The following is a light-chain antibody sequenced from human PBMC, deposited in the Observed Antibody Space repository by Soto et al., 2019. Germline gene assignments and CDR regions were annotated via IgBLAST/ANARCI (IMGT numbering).Light chain of an antibody. Sequence: EIVLTQSPATLSLSPGERVTLSCRASQSVSNSLAWYQQKPGQPPRLLIYDVSNRATGIPARFSGSGSGTDFTLTITRLEPEDFAVYFCHQRYNWPRVTFGQGTRLDIK. CDR3: HQRYNWPRVT. CDR2: DVS. J-gene: IGKJ5*01. CDR1: QSVSNS. V-gene: IGKV3-11*01.